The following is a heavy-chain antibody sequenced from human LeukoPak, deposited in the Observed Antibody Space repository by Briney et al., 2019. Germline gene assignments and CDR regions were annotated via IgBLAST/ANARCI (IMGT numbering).Heavy chain of an antibody. J-gene: IGHJ6*04. CDR2: ISDSGGTI. Sequence: GGSLRLSCAASGFSFSDHYMTWIRQAPGKGLEWISYISDSGGTIYYAASVKGRFTVSRDNAKNSLYLQMNSLRADDTAVYYCARRILKLDVWGKGTTVTVSS. CDR3: ARRILKLDV. V-gene: IGHV3-11*04. CDR1: GFSFSDHY. D-gene: IGHD2/OR15-2a*01.